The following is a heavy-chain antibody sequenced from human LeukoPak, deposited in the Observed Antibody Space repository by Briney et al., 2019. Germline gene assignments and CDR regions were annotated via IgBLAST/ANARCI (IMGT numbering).Heavy chain of an antibody. Sequence: ASVKVSCKASGYTFTGYYMHWVRQAPGQGLEWMGWINPNSGGTNYAQKFQGRVTMTRDTSISTAYMELSSLRSEDTAVYYCAREGYYGSGSYFGAFDYWGQGTLVTVSS. CDR3: AREGYYGSGSYFGAFDY. J-gene: IGHJ4*02. V-gene: IGHV1-2*02. CDR2: INPNSGGT. CDR1: GYTFTGYY. D-gene: IGHD3-10*01.